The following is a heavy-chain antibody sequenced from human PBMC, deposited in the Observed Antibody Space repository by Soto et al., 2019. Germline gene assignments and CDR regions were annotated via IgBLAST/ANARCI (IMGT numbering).Heavy chain of an antibody. Sequence: ASVKVSCKASGYTFTSYGISWVRQAPGQGLEWMGWISAYNGNTNYAQKLQGRVTMTTDTSMSTAYMELRSLRSEDTAVYYCARDNLLSTRVGVYYYYYGMDVWGQGTTVTVSS. CDR3: ARDNLLSTRVGVYYYYYGMDV. CDR1: GYTFTSYG. J-gene: IGHJ6*02. V-gene: IGHV1-18*01. D-gene: IGHD2-2*01. CDR2: ISAYNGNT.